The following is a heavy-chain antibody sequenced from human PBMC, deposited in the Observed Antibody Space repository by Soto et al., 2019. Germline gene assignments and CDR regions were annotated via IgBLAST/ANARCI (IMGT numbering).Heavy chain of an antibody. CDR2: IYYSGST. CDR3: ARHRDMIVVFFDY. CDR1: GGSISSYY. J-gene: IGHJ4*02. V-gene: IGHV4-59*08. Sequence: SETLSLTCTVSGGSISSYYWSWIRQPPGKGLEWIGYIYYSGSTNYNPSLKSRVTISVDTSKNQFSLKLSSVTAADTAVYYCARHRDMIVVFFDYWGQGTLVTVSS. D-gene: IGHD3-22*01.